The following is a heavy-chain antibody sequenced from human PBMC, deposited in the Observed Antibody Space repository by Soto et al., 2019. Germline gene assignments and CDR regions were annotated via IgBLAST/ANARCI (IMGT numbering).Heavy chain of an antibody. V-gene: IGHV3-48*01. D-gene: IGHD1-26*01. CDR3: ARAPIL. Sequence: GGSLRLSCAASGFPFSSYSMNWVRQAPGKGLEWVSYISSSSSTIYYADSVKGRFTISRDNAKNSLYLQMNSLRAEDTAVYYCARAPILWGQGTLVTVSS. CDR2: ISSSSSTI. CDR1: GFPFSSYS. J-gene: IGHJ4*02.